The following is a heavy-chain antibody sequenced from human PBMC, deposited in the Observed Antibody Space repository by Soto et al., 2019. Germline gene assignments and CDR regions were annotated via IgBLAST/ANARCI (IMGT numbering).Heavy chain of an antibody. CDR2: IIPVFVTT. J-gene: IGHJ4*02. D-gene: IGHD3-22*01. CDR1: GGLFSSYA. Sequence: ASVKVSCKASGGLFSSYASSWRRQAPGQGLEWMGGIIPVFVTTYYAQKFQDRVTITADESSNTAYMELSSLTSGDTAIYYCARGGSGYVWFNEFWGQGTLVTVSS. CDR3: ARGGSGYVWFNEF. V-gene: IGHV1-69*13.